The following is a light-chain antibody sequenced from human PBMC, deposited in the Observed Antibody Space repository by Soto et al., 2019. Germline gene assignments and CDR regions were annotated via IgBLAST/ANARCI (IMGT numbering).Light chain of an antibody. CDR3: QQRSNWPFT. Sequence: EIVLTQSPATLSLSPGERATLYCRASQSISSYLAWYQQKPGQAPRLLIYDASNRATGIPARFSGSGSGADFTLTISGLESEDLAVYFCQQRSNWPFTFGGGTRVEIK. J-gene: IGKJ4*01. V-gene: IGKV3-11*01. CDR2: DAS. CDR1: QSISSY.